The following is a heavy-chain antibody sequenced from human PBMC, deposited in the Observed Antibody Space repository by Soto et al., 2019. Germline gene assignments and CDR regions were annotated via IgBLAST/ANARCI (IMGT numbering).Heavy chain of an antibody. CDR2: IDTTGAP. V-gene: IGHV3-13*05. Sequence: EVQLVESGGGLVQPGGSLSFSCAASGFTFSRYDRHWVRQGTGKGLEWVSGIDTTGAPYYSGSVKGRFTISRENAKNSLFLEMDSLRPGDTAVYYCARESSDWSAVDYWGQGTLVTVSS. CDR1: GFTFSRYD. J-gene: IGHJ4*02. D-gene: IGHD6-19*01. CDR3: ARESSDWSAVDY.